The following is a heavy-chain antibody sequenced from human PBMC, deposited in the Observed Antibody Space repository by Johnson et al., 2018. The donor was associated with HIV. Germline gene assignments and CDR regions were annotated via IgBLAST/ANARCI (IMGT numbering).Heavy chain of an antibody. V-gene: IGHV3-74*03. D-gene: IGHD2-21*02. Sequence: VQLVESGGGLVKPGGSLRLSCAASGFTFSDYYMSWIRQTPGKGLVWVARIYSDGSDTAYADSVKGRFTISRDNAKKTLYLQMNSLRAEDTAVYYCAREPMDCGGDCWGVFDLWGQGTMVTVSS. CDR2: IYSDGSDT. CDR1: GFTFSDYY. CDR3: AREPMDCGGDCWGVFDL. J-gene: IGHJ3*01.